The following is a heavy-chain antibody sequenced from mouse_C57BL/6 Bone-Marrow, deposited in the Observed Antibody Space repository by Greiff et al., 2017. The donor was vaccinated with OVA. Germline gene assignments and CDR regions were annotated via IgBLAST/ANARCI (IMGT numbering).Heavy chain of an antibody. CDR1: GYTFTSYW. J-gene: IGHJ3*01. CDR2: IYPGNSDT. D-gene: IGHD2-2*01. CDR3: KAGLRREAWFAY. V-gene: IGHV1-5*01. Sequence: VQLQQSGTVLARPGASVKMSCKTSGYTFTSYWMHWVKQRPGQGLEWIGAIYPGNSDTSYNQKFKGKAKLTAVTSASTAYMELSSLTNEDSAVYYCKAGLRREAWFAYWGQGTLVTVSA.